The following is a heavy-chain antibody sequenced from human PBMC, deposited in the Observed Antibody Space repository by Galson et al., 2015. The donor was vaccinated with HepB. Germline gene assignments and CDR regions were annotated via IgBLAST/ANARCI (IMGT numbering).Heavy chain of an antibody. CDR3: AGDELRGGYYVLDVWGQAALFVAMPSHPLALGLTAGTAACTAVYYCAGDRLGGGYDVMDV. D-gene: IGHD3/OR15-3a*01. CDR2: IHHTDDT. CDR1: GGSISSNNYY. V-gene: IGHV4-39*02. J-gene: IGHJ6*02. Sequence: SETLSLTCIVSGGSISSNNYYWGWIRQPPGKGLEWIGTIHHTDDTYYNSALKSRATIFIDMSNNHFSLRLTSVTAADTAVDYCAGDELRGGYYVLDVWGQAALFVAMPSHPLALGLTAGTAACTAVYYCAGDRLGGGYDVMDVWGQGTAVSVSS.